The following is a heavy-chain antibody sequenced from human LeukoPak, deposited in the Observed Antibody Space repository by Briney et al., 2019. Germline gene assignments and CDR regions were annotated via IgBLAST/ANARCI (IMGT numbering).Heavy chain of an antibody. CDR1: GDSVRNDFYY. J-gene: IGHJ4*02. CDR2: LSHAGNT. CDR3: ARHNAPRRVGFDF. D-gene: IGHD2-2*01. V-gene: IGHV4-39*01. Sequence: PSETLSLTCSVSGDSVRNDFYYWGWIRQPPGKGLQWVACLSHAGNTWYNPSLESRLSISVDTSKNQFSLKFSSVTAADTALYWCARHNAPRRVGFDFWGQGILVTVSS.